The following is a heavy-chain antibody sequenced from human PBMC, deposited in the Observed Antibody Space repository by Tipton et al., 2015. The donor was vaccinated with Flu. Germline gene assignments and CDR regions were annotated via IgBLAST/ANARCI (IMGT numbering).Heavy chain of an antibody. CDR3: ARGSGSANTYLDY. CDR2: IYHTGNT. CDR1: GYFIGSGYY. Sequence: TLSLTCSVSGYFIGSGYYWGWIRQPPGKGLEWIGNIYHTGNTYYNPSLKSRVTISVDRSKNQFSLKVTSLTAADTAVYYCARGSGSANTYLDYWGRGTPVTGSA. D-gene: IGHD6-19*01. J-gene: IGHJ4*02. V-gene: IGHV4-38-2*02.